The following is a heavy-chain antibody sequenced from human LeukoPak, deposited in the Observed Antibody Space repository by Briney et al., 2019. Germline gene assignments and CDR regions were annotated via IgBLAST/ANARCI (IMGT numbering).Heavy chain of an antibody. CDR2: ISAYNRNT. J-gene: IGHJ4*02. CDR1: GYTFTNYD. V-gene: IGHV1-18*01. CDR3: ARGDVYFDS. D-gene: IGHD5-24*01. Sequence: ASVKVSCKSSGYTFTNYDINWVRQAPGQGLEWMGWISAYNRNTNYAQKFQGRVTMTTDTSTNTAYMELRSLTSDDTAVYHCARGDVYFDSWGQGTLVTVSS.